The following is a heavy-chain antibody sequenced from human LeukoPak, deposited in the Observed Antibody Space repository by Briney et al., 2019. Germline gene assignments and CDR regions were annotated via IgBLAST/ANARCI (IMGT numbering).Heavy chain of an antibody. CDR2: IYPGDSDT. CDR3: ARHESQLLNQNWFDP. Sequence: GESLKISCKGSGYSFTNYWIGWVRQMPGKGLEWMGIIYPGDSDTRYSPSFQGQVTISADKSISTAYLQWSSLKASDTAMYYCARHESQLLNQNWFDPWGQGTLVTVSS. V-gene: IGHV5-51*01. CDR1: GYSFTNYW. J-gene: IGHJ5*02. D-gene: IGHD2-2*01.